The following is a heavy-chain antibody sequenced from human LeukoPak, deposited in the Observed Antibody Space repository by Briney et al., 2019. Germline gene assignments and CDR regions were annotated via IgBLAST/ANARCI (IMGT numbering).Heavy chain of an antibody. V-gene: IGHV1-24*01. CDR2: FDPEDGET. Sequence: ASVKVSCKVSGYTLTELSMHWVRQAPGKGLEWMGGFDPEDGETIYAQKFQGRVTMTEDTSTDTAYMELSSLISEDTAVYYCATDRKTYYDFWSGSTKPYYFDYWGQGTLVTVSS. D-gene: IGHD3-3*01. CDR1: GYTLTELS. CDR3: ATDRKTYYDFWSGSTKPYYFDY. J-gene: IGHJ4*02.